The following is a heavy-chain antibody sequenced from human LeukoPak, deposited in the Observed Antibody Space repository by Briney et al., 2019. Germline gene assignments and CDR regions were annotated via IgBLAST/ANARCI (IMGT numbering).Heavy chain of an antibody. CDR2: INPSGGST. CDR1: GYTFTRYY. D-gene: IGHD6-13*01. V-gene: IGHV1-46*01. J-gene: IGHJ5*02. Sequence: ASVKVSCKAFGYTFTRYYMHWVRQAPGQGLEWMGIINPSGGSTSYAQKFQGRVTMTRDMSTSTVYMELSSLRSEDTAVYYCARGGYSNRNWFDPWGQGTLVTVSS. CDR3: ARGGYSNRNWFDP.